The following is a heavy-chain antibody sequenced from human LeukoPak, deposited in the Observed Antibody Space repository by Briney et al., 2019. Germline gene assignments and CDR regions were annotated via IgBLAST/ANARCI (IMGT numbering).Heavy chain of an antibody. CDR1: GFTFSSYG. V-gene: IGHV3-30*03. CDR3: ARDARYFDWSPTYYYYYYMDV. Sequence: PGGSLRLSCAVSGFTFSSYGMHWVRQAPGKGLEWVAVISYDGSNRYYADSVKGRFTISRDTSKNTLYLQMNSLRTEDTAVYYCARDARYFDWSPTYYYYYYMDVWGKGTTVTVSS. CDR2: ISYDGSNR. J-gene: IGHJ6*03. D-gene: IGHD3-9*01.